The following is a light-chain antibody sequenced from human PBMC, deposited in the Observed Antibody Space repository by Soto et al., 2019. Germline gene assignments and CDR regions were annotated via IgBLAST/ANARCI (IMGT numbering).Light chain of an antibody. CDR3: HQYGSSPRT. CDR1: QSFNSNY. CDR2: GAS. V-gene: IGKV3-20*01. Sequence: EIWLTQFPGTLSLSPGEGATLSCTASQSFNSNYLAWYQQKPGQAPRLLIYGASTRATGIPDRFSGSGSGTDFTLTISRLEPEDFAVYYCHQYGSSPRTFGPGTKVDIK. J-gene: IGKJ1*01.